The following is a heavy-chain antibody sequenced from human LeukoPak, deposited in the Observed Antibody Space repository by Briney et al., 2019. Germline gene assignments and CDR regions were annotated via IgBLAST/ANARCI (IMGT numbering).Heavy chain of an antibody. J-gene: IGHJ4*02. CDR2: MNPNSGST. V-gene: IGHV1-8*01. D-gene: IGHD3-10*01. Sequence: ASVKVSCKASGYTFTSYDINWVRQATGQGLEWMGWMNPNSGSTGYAQKFQGRVTMTRNTSISTAYMELSSLRSEDTAVYYCARVGRRARWFGELWGIDYWGQGTLVTVSS. CDR3: ARVGRRARWFGELWGIDY. CDR1: GYTFTSYD.